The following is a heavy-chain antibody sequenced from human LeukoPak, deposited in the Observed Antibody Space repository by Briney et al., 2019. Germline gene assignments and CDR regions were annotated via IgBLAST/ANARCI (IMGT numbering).Heavy chain of an antibody. J-gene: IGHJ4*02. CDR3: ARGGGTYTFDY. D-gene: IGHD1-26*01. CDR1: GFTFSSYW. V-gene: IGHV3-48*01. Sequence: GGSLRLSCAASGFTFSSYWMNWVRQAPGKGLEWVSYISSSSNTIYYADSVKGRFTISRDNAKSSLYLQMNSLRAEDTAVYYCARGGGTYTFDYWGQGNLVTVSS. CDR2: ISSSSNTI.